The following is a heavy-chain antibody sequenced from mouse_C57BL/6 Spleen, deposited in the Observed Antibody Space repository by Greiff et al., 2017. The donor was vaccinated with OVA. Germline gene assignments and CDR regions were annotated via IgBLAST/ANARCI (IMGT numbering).Heavy chain of an antibody. V-gene: IGHV1-61*01. Sequence: VQLQQPGAELVRPGSSVKLSCKASGYTFTSYWMDWVKQRPGQGLEWIGNIYPSDSETHYNQQFKDKATLTVDKSSSTAYMQLSSLTSEDSAVYYCARWDGYYFDYWGQGTTLTVSS. CDR1: GYTFTSYW. CDR2: IYPSDSET. D-gene: IGHD2-3*01. CDR3: ARWDGYYFDY. J-gene: IGHJ2*01.